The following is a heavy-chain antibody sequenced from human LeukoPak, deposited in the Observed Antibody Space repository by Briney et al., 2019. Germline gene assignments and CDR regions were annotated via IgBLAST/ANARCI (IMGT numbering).Heavy chain of an antibody. J-gene: IGHJ4*02. Sequence: SETLSLTCTVSGGSVSSGSYSWSWIRQPPGKGLEWIGYIHYTGSTNFNPSLKSRVSISIDTSKNQLSLNLSSVTAADTAVFYCGRHSVSSPHYFDYWGQGTLVTVSS. CDR2: IHYTGST. CDR1: GGSVSSGSYS. CDR3: GRHSVSSPHYFDY. D-gene: IGHD1-26*01. V-gene: IGHV4-61*01.